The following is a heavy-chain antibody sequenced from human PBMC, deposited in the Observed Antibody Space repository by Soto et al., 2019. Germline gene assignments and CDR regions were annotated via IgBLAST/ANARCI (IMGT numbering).Heavy chain of an antibody. CDR2: IIYDGSKK. J-gene: IGHJ6*02. V-gene: IGHV3-30*18. Sequence: PGGSLRLSCAAPGFRFSSSGMHWVRQAPGKGLEWVAVIIYDGSKKEYADSVKGRFTVSRDNSKDTVYLQMNNLRPEDTGVYYCAKDLHDFASFFFYGMDVWGQGTSVTVSS. CDR1: GFRFSSSG. CDR3: AKDLHDFASFFFYGMDV. D-gene: IGHD2-21*02.